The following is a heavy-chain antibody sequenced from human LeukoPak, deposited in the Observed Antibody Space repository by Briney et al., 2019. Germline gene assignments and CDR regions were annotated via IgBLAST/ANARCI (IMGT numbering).Heavy chain of an antibody. Sequence: ASVKVSCKASGYTFTGYYMHWVRQAPGQGLEWMGWINPNSGGTNSAQKFQGRVTMTRDTSISTAYMELSRLRSDDTALYYCARGKSSGWHYMDVWGKGTTVTVSS. J-gene: IGHJ6*03. CDR1: GYTFTGYY. D-gene: IGHD6-19*01. CDR2: INPNSGGT. V-gene: IGHV1-2*02. CDR3: ARGKSSGWHYMDV.